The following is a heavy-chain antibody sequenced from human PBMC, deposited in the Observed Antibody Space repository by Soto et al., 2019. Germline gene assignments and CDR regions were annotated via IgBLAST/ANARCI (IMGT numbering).Heavy chain of an antibody. CDR3: ARTPTDYGDNEKLWFDP. CDR2: IYYSGST. CDR1: GYSISRGNG. Sequence: PSETLSLTWAVSGYSISRGNGWGWSRQPPGKGLEWIGYIYYSGSTYYNPSLKSRVTMSVDTSKNQFSLKLSSVTAVDTAVYYCARTPTDYGDNEKLWFDPWGQGTLVTVSS. D-gene: IGHD4-17*01. V-gene: IGHV4-28*01. J-gene: IGHJ5*02.